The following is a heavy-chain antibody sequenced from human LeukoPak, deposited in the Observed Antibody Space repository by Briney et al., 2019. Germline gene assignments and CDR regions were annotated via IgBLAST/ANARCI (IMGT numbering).Heavy chain of an antibody. D-gene: IGHD6-19*01. V-gene: IGHV3-48*01. Sequence: SGRSLRLSCAASGFTFNRNNMNWVRQAPGKGLEWVSYISSTSITMYYADSVKGRFTISRDNAKNSLYLQMNSLRADDTAVYYCARETILAVAGDFWGQGTLVTVSS. J-gene: IGHJ4*02. CDR1: GFTFNRNN. CDR3: ARETILAVAGDF. CDR2: ISSTSITM.